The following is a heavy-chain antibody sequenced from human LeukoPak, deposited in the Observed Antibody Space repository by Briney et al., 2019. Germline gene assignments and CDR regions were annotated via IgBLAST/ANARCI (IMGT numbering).Heavy chain of an antibody. J-gene: IGHJ4*02. CDR3: ARESVAAGTRYFDF. V-gene: IGHV4-4*07. Sequence: PSETLSLTCSVFGGSISSYYWTWIRQPAGKGLEWIGRIQISENNNYNPSLKSRVTLSLDTSKNRFSLKLTSVTTADTATYYCARESVAAGTRYFDFWGQGTLVTVSS. D-gene: IGHD6-13*01. CDR2: IQISENN. CDR1: GGSISSYY.